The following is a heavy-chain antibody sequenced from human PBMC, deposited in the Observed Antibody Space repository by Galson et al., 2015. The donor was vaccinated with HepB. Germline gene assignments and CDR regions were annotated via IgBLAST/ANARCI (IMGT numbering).Heavy chain of an antibody. V-gene: IGHV3-23*01. CDR2: ISNRGGIT. CDR1: GFTFSSYA. Sequence: SLRLSCAASGFTFSSYAMSWVRQAPGKGLEWVSDISNRGGITYYADSVKGRFTISRDNSMNTLYLQMNSLRADDTAVYYCAKDRDSGSYYYYYGMDVWGQGTTVTVSS. J-gene: IGHJ6*02. CDR3: AKDRDSGSYYYYYGMDV. D-gene: IGHD1-26*01.